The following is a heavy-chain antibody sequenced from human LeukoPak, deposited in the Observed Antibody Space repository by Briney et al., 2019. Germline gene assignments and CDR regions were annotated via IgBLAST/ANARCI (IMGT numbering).Heavy chain of an antibody. J-gene: IGHJ6*02. CDR3: ARPSGGDSTAYYYYYGMDI. CDR2: IIPILGIA. V-gene: IGHV1-69*04. CDR1: GGTFSSYA. D-gene: IGHD4-23*01. Sequence: PGASVKVSCKASGGTFSSYAISWVRQAPGQGLEWMGRIIPILGIANYAQKFQGRVTITADKSTSTAYMELSSLRSEDTAVYYCARPSGGDSTAYYYYYGMDIWGQGTTVTVSS.